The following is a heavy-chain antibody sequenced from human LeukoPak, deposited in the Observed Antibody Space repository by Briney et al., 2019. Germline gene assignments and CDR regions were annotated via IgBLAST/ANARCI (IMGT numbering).Heavy chain of an antibody. Sequence: ASVKVSCKASGYTFTSYGISWVRQAPGQGLEWMGWISAHNGNTNYAQKLQGRVTMTTDTSTSTAYMELRSLRSDDTAVYYCARDYGSSGYYDYFDYWGQGTLVTVSS. D-gene: IGHD3-22*01. V-gene: IGHV1-18*01. J-gene: IGHJ4*02. CDR1: GYTFTSYG. CDR3: ARDYGSSGYYDYFDY. CDR2: ISAHNGNT.